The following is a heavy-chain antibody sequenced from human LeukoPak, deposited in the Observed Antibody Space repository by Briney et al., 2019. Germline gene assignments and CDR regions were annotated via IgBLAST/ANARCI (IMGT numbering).Heavy chain of an antibody. V-gene: IGHV4-39*01. Sequence: SETLSLTCTVSGGSISSSSYYWGFIRQPPGKGLEWIGSIYYSGTTYYNPSLKSRVTISVDTSNNQFSLKLYSVTAADTAVYYCARLTIFGVISPDYWGQGALVTVSP. D-gene: IGHD3-3*01. J-gene: IGHJ4*02. CDR2: IYYSGTT. CDR1: GGSISSSSYY. CDR3: ARLTIFGVISPDY.